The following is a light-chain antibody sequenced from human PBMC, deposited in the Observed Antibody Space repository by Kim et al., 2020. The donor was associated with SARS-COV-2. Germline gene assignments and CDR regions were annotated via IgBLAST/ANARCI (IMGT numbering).Light chain of an antibody. V-gene: IGKV1-5*01. CDR1: QTISKW. CDR2: DAS. CDR3: QQYRGYPYT. J-gene: IGKJ2*01. Sequence: SASVGERVTITCQASQTISKWLAWYQQRPGKAPKLLIYDASSLESGVPLRFRGSWSGTEFTLTISSLQPDDFVTYFCQQYRGYPYTFGQGTKLEI.